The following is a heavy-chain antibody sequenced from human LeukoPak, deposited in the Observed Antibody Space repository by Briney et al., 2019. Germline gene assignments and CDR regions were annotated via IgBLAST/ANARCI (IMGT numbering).Heavy chain of an antibody. D-gene: IGHD5-18*01. CDR3: ARANPEYSYGQAYYGMDA. CDR2: IYSAGST. J-gene: IGHJ6*02. Sequence: PGGSLRLSCAASGFTVSSNYMSWVRQAPGKGLEWVSVIYSAGSTYYADSVKGRFTISRDNSKNTLYLQMNSLRADDTAVYYCARANPEYSYGQAYYGMDAWGQGTTVTVSS. CDR1: GFTVSSNY. V-gene: IGHV3-53*01.